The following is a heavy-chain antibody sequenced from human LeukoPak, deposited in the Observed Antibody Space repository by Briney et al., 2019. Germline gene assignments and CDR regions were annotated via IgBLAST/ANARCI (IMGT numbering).Heavy chain of an antibody. D-gene: IGHD2-2*01. CDR3: AKDLRVIVVTYYMDV. J-gene: IGHJ6*03. V-gene: IGHV3-23*01. CDR2: ITGGGDDT. Sequence: GGSLGLSCAASGFSFNNYAMSWVRQAPGKGLEWVSAITGGGDDTYHADSVKGRFTISRDNSMNTLYLQMNSLRAEDTAAYYCAKDLRVIVVTYYMDVWGKGTTVTVSS. CDR1: GFSFNNYA.